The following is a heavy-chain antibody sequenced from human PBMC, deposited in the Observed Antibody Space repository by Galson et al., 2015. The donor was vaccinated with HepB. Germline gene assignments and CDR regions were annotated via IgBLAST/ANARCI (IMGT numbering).Heavy chain of an antibody. CDR3: ASHYYGSGDAFDI. V-gene: IGHV1-2*04. CDR2: INPNSGGT. J-gene: IGHJ3*02. Sequence: SVKVSCKASGGTFSSYAISWVRQAPGQGLEWMGWINPNSGGTNYAQKFQGWVTMTRDTSISTAYMELSRLRSDDTAVYYCASHYYGSGDAFDIWGQGTMVTVSS. D-gene: IGHD3-10*01. CDR1: GGTFSSYA.